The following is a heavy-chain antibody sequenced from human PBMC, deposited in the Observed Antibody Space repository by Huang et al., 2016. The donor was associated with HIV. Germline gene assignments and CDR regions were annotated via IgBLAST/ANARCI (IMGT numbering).Heavy chain of an antibody. CDR3: ARHEPGGVAY. J-gene: IGHJ4*02. V-gene: IGHV5-51*01. D-gene: IGHD3-16*01. CDR1: GYRFTSYW. Sequence: EVQLVQSGAEVKKPGESLKISCKGSGYRFTSYWIGWVRQMPGKGLEWMGSINAGDTDTRYGPSFQGKVTISADKSISTAYLQWSSLKASDTAMFYCARHEPGGVAYWGQGTLVTVSS. CDR2: INAGDTDT.